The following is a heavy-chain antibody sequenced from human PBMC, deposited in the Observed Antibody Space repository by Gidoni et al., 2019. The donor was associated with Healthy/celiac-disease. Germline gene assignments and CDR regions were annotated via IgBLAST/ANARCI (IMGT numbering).Heavy chain of an antibody. CDR1: GYSISSGYY. V-gene: IGHV4-38-2*01. CDR2: IYHSGST. Sequence: QVQLQESGPGLVKPSETLSLTCAVSGYSISSGYYWGWIRPPPGKGLDWIGSIYHSGSTYYNPSLKSRVTISVDTSKNQFSLKLSSVTAADTAVYYCARGYSSGWYQAFFNEIKRMTYFDYWGQGTLVTVSS. J-gene: IGHJ4*02. D-gene: IGHD6-19*01. CDR3: ARGYSSGWYQAFFNEIKRMTYFDY.